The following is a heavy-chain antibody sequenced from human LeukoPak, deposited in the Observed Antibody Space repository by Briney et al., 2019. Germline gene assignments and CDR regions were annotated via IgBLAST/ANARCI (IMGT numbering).Heavy chain of an antibody. V-gene: IGHV4-59*01. Sequence: SETLSLTCTVSGASISSYYWNWVRQAPGKGLEWIGYFYYSGGNFYHPSLKGRVTMSGDTSKSQVYLNLTSVTAADTAMYYCARARGGSVATRYLDSWGRGTLVCVSP. CDR1: GASISSYY. CDR2: FYYSGGN. J-gene: IGHJ4*02. D-gene: IGHD4-23*01. CDR3: ARARGGSVATRYLDS.